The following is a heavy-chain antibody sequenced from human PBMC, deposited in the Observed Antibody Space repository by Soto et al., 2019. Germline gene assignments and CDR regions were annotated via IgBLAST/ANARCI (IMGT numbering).Heavy chain of an antibody. Sequence: GGSLRLSCAASGVPFSNYWMHWVRQAPGKGLVWVSRINSDGTSTSYADSVKGRFTISRDNAKNTLYLQMYSLRAADTAVYYCARDRSSYLDAFDIWGQGTMVTVSS. J-gene: IGHJ3*02. CDR2: INSDGTST. CDR1: GVPFSNYW. V-gene: IGHV3-74*01. D-gene: IGHD5-12*01. CDR3: ARDRSSYLDAFDI.